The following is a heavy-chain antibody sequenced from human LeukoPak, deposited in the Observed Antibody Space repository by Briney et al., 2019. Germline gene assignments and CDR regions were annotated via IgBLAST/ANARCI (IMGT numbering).Heavy chain of an antibody. CDR2: ISGGSTGT. CDR1: GFTFSSYA. CDR3: AKGSSTSRPYYFDY. J-gene: IGHJ4*02. D-gene: IGHD2/OR15-2a*01. Sequence: QPGGSLRLSCAASGFTFSSYAMSWVRQAPGKGLEWVSAISGGSTGTYYADSVKGRFTISRDNSKNTLFLQMNSLRAEDTALYFCAKGSSTSRPYYFDYWGQGTLVTVSS. V-gene: IGHV3-23*01.